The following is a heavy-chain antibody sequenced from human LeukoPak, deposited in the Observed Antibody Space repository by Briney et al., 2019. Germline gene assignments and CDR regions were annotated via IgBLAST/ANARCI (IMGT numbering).Heavy chain of an antibody. CDR3: AKGVYSVFPDSRVLDY. Sequence: GGSLRLSCAASGFTFSRYAMNWVRQAPGKGLEWVSIISGSGDSTYYADSVKGRFTISRDNYKNTLYLQMSSLRAEDTALYYCAKGVYSVFPDSRVLDYWGQGTLVTVSS. J-gene: IGHJ4*02. CDR1: GFTFSRYA. V-gene: IGHV3-23*01. CDR2: ISGSGDST. D-gene: IGHD5/OR15-5a*01.